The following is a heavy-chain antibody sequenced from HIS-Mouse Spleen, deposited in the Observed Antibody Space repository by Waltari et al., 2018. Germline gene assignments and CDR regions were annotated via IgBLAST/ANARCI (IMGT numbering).Heavy chain of an antibody. CDR2: ISSSSSYI. V-gene: IGHV3-21*01. Sequence: EVQLVESGGGLVKPGGSLRLSCAASGFTFSSYSMNWVRQAPGRGLEWVSSISSSSSYIYYADSVKGRFTISRDNAKNSLYLQMNSLRAEDTAVYYCARDRGYYYDSSGYYSDYYYGMDVWGQGTTVTVSS. J-gene: IGHJ6*02. CDR3: ARDRGYYYDSSGYYSDYYYGMDV. CDR1: GFTFSSYS. D-gene: IGHD3-22*01.